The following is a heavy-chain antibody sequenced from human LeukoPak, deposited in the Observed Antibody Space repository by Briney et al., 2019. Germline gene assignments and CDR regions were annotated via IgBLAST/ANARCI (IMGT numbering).Heavy chain of an antibody. CDR1: GFTFSSYW. D-gene: IGHD3-22*01. Sequence: GGSLRLSCAASGFTFSSYWTGWVRQAPGKGLEWVASINQDGSEKYYVDFVKGRFTISRDNAKKSLYLQMNSLRAEDTAVYYCARDNSGYPGLAQWGQGTLVTVSS. CDR2: INQDGSEK. V-gene: IGHV3-7*03. CDR3: ARDNSGYPGLAQ. J-gene: IGHJ4*02.